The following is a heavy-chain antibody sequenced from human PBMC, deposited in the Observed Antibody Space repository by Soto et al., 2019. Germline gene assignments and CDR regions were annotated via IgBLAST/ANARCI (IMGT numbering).Heavy chain of an antibody. J-gene: IGHJ4*02. CDR3: ARSPSNTAMVTTTVDY. CDR1: GGTFSSYA. CDR2: IIPIFGTA. D-gene: IGHD5-18*01. V-gene: IGHV1-69*13. Sequence: GASVKVSCKASGGTFSSYAISWVRQAPGQGLEWMGGIIPIFGTANYAQKFQGRVTITADESTSTAYMELSSLRSEDTAVYYCARSPSNTAMVTTTVDYWGQGTLVTVSS.